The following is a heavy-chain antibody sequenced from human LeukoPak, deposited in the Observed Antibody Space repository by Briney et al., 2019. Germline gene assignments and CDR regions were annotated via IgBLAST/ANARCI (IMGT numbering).Heavy chain of an antibody. CDR1: GGSFSGYY. Sequence: SETLSLTCAVYGGSFSGYYWSWIRQPPGKGLEWIGEINHSGSTNYNPSLKSRVTISVDTSKNQFSLKLSSVTAADTAVYYCASGITGSDYWGQGTLVTVSS. D-gene: IGHD2-8*02. CDR3: ASGITGSDY. V-gene: IGHV4-34*01. J-gene: IGHJ4*02. CDR2: INHSGST.